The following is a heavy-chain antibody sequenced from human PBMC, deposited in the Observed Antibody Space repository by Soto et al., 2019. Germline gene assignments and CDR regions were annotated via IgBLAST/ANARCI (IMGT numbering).Heavy chain of an antibody. CDR1: GYIFTSYG. CDR2: ISGNCGNS. V-gene: IGHV1-18*04. Sequence: ASVKVSCKASGYIFTSYGISWVRQAPGQGPEWMGWISGNCGNSNYAQNLQGRVTMTTDTSTITAYMELRSLRSDYTAVYLFVRVRSNYAYDAFDVWGQGTMVTVSS. CDR3: VRVRSNYAYDAFDV. D-gene: IGHD4-4*01. J-gene: IGHJ3*01.